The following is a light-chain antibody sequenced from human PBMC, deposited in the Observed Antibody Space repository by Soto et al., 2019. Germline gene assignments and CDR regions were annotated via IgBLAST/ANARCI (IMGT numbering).Light chain of an antibody. CDR2: AAS. Sequence: EIVLTQSPGTLSLSPGERATLSCRAGQTVNNNYVAWYQQKSGQAPRLLIFAASSRATGIPDRFSGSGSGTDFTLTISRLEPEDFAVYYCQQYGSSLYTVGQGTKLEIK. V-gene: IGKV3-20*01. J-gene: IGKJ2*01. CDR3: QQYGSSLYT. CDR1: QTVNNNY.